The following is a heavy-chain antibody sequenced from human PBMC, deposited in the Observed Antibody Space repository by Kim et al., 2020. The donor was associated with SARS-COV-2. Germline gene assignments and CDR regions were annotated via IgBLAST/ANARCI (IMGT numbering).Heavy chain of an antibody. V-gene: IGHV3-74*01. D-gene: IGHD3-3*02. Sequence: DGGSGDHADSVKGRLTTSRDNANNMVYLQMNSLRVDDTAIYYCTSIFEYWGQGALVTVSS. CDR3: TSIFEY. J-gene: IGHJ4*02. CDR2: DGGSG.